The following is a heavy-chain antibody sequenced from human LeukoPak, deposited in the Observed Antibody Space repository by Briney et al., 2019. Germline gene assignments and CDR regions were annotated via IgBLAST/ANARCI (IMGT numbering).Heavy chain of an antibody. V-gene: IGHV4-59*01. Sequence: SETLSLTCTVSGGSISSYYWSWIRQPPGKGLEWIGYIYYSGSTNYNPSLKSRVTISVDTSKNQFSLKLSSVTAADTAVYYCARVYCSGGSCYKGTNWFDPWGQGTLVTVSS. CDR3: ARVYCSGGSCYKGTNWFDP. CDR2: IYYSGST. CDR1: GGSISSYY. J-gene: IGHJ5*02. D-gene: IGHD2-15*01.